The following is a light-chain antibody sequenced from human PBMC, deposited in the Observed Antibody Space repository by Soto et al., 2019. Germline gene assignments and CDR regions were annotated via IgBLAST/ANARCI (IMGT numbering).Light chain of an antibody. V-gene: IGLV2-8*01. CDR3: SSYVGTNSYV. CDR1: GSDVGGYNY. J-gene: IGLJ1*01. Sequence: QPALTPPPSASGSTGQSVAISCPGTGSDVGGYNYVSWYQQHPGKAPKLMIYEVSKRPSGVPDRFSGSKSGNTASLTVSGLQAEDEADYYCSSYVGTNSYVFGTGTKVTVL. CDR2: EVS.